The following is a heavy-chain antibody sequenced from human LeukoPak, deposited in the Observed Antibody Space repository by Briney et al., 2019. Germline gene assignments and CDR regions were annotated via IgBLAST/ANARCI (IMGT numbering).Heavy chain of an antibody. CDR3: ARGGITIFGEATTPFDY. V-gene: IGHV3-48*01. J-gene: IGHJ4*02. D-gene: IGHD3-3*01. CDR2: ISSSSSII. Sequence: GGSLRLSCAASGFTFSSYSMNWVRQAPGKGPEWVSYISSSSSIIYYADSVKGRFTISRDNAKNSLYLQMNSLRAEDTAVYYCARGGITIFGEATTPFDYWGQGTLVTVSS. CDR1: GFTFSSYS.